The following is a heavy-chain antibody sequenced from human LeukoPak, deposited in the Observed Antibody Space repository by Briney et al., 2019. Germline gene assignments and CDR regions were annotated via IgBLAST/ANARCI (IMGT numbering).Heavy chain of an antibody. J-gene: IGHJ4*02. CDR1: QFTFSNYA. CDR2: IYGGGNI. Sequence: GGSLRLSCAASQFTFSNYAMSWVRQAPGKGLEWVSVIYGGGNIYYADSVKGRFTISRDNSKNTLSLQMNSLEAEDTAMYYCAKFSTPSGGGSGWPWVIDYWGQGTLVSVSS. CDR3: AKFSTPSGGGSGWPWVIDY. V-gene: IGHV3-23*03. D-gene: IGHD6-25*01.